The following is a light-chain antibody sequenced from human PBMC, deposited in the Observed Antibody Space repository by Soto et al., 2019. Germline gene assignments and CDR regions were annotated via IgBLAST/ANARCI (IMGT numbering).Light chain of an antibody. CDR2: ATS. CDR1: QGISSY. V-gene: IGKV1-8*01. J-gene: IGKJ1*01. Sequence: AIRMTQSPSSLSASTGDRVTITCRASQGISSYLAWYQQKPGKAPKLLIYATSTLQSGVPSRFSGSGSETDSTLTISCLQSEDFATYHCQQYYSYPRTFGQGTKVEIK. CDR3: QQYYSYPRT.